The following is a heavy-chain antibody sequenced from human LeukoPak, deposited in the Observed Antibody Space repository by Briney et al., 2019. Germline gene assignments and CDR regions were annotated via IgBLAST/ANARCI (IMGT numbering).Heavy chain of an antibody. Sequence: GGSLRLSCAASGFTFSNAWMNWVRQAPGKGLEWVSTIYTGGNTYYADSVKGRFTISRDNSKNTLYLQMNSLRAEDTAVYYCARDRTVFDNGMDVWGQGTTVTVSS. CDR1: GFTFSNAW. CDR3: ARDRTVFDNGMDV. V-gene: IGHV3-53*01. J-gene: IGHJ6*02. D-gene: IGHD3-10*01. CDR2: IYTGGNT.